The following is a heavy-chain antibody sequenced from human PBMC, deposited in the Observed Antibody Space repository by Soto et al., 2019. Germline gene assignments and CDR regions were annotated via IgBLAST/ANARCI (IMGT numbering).Heavy chain of an antibody. V-gene: IGHV2-5*02. Sequence: QITLKESGPTLVKPTQTLTXTXXXXGFSLSTXGXGVXWIRQPPGAALEWLALLYWDADKRYSPSLKRRLTITKDTSKNQVVLTLSNMDPVATATYFCAHTNYYGSWFFDSWGQGTLVIVSS. D-gene: IGHD3-10*01. CDR2: LYWDADK. CDR1: GFSLSTXGXG. CDR3: AHTNYYGSWFFDS. J-gene: IGHJ4*02.